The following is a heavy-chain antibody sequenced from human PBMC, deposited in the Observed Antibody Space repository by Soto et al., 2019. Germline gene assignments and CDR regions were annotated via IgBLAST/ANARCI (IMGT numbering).Heavy chain of an antibody. Sequence: QVQLVQSGAEVKKPGASVKVSCKASGYTFTAYYMHWLRQAPGQGLEWMGWINPNSGGTNYAQRFQGRVTVTNDTSISTTYMELSRLGSDDTAVYYCARGDFDRSGNYNAGWFAPWGQGTLVTVSS. J-gene: IGHJ5*02. V-gene: IGHV1-2*02. D-gene: IGHD3-22*01. CDR2: INPNSGGT. CDR1: GYTFTAYY. CDR3: ARGDFDRSGNYNAGWFAP.